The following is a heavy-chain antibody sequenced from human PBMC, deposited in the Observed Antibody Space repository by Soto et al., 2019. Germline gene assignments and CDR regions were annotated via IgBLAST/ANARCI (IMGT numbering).Heavy chain of an antibody. CDR1: GFTFRSYG. J-gene: IGHJ4*02. CDR3: ASERGYYY. CDR2: IWDDGSNK. Sequence: QVQLVESGGGVVQPGRSLRLSCAASGFTFRSYGMHWVRQAPGKGLEWVAVIWDDGSNKYYADSVKGRFTIPRDNSKNTLYLQMNSLRAEDTAVYYCASERGYYYWGQGTLVTVSS. V-gene: IGHV3-33*01. D-gene: IGHD3-3*01.